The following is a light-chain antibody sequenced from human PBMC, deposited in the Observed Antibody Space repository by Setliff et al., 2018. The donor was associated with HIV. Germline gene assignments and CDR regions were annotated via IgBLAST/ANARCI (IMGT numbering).Light chain of an antibody. V-gene: IGLV2-14*03. Sequence: QSVLTQPASVSGSPGQSITISCTGTSSDVGGYNYVSWYQQHPGKAPKLMIYDVSNRPSGVSNRFSGSKSGNTASLTISGLQAEDGADFFCSSYTSSSTLVIGTGTKVTVL. CDR3: SSYTSSSTLV. CDR2: DVS. CDR1: SSDVGGYNY. J-gene: IGLJ1*01.